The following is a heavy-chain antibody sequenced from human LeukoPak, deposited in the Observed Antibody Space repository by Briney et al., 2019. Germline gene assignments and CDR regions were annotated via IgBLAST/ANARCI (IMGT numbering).Heavy chain of an antibody. CDR1: GFTFSSYG. CDR2: ISYDGSNK. D-gene: IGHD2-2*01. Sequence: PGGSLRLSCAASGFTFSSYGMHWVRQAPGKGLEWVAVISYDGSNKYYADSVKGRFTISRDNSKNTLYLQMNSLRAEDTAVYYCVNRGGYCSSTSCPEYFQHWGQGTLVTVSS. CDR3: VNRGGYCSSTSCPEYFQH. J-gene: IGHJ1*01. V-gene: IGHV3-30*18.